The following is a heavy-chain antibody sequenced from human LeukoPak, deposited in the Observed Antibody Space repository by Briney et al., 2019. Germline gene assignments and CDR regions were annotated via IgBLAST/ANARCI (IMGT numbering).Heavy chain of an antibody. V-gene: IGHV4-4*07. CDR2: IHTSGTT. Sequence: SETLSLTCTVSGGSFGSYYWSWIRQPAGKGLEWIGRIHTSGTTNYSPSLKSRVTISVDTSKNQFSLKLSSVTAADTAVYYCARDVAAAADYYYGMDVWGQGTTVTVSS. CDR3: ARDVAAAADYYYGMDV. CDR1: GGSFGSYY. D-gene: IGHD6-13*01. J-gene: IGHJ6*02.